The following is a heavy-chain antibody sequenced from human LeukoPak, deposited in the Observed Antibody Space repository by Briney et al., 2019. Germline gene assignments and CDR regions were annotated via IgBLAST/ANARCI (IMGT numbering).Heavy chain of an antibody. J-gene: IGHJ6*03. Sequence: PSETLSLTCTVSGGSISSYYWSWIRQPAGKGLEWIGRIYTSGSTYYNPSLKSRVTISVDTSKNQFSLKLSSVTAADTAVYYCARDRIDSYYYYYMDVWGKGTTVTVSS. CDR3: ARDRIDSYYYYYMDV. CDR1: GGSISSYY. CDR2: IYTSGST. V-gene: IGHV4-4*07.